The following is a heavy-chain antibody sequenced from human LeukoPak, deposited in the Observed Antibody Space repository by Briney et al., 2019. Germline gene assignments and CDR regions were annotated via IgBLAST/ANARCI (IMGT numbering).Heavy chain of an antibody. D-gene: IGHD2-2*02. CDR2: LINSGST. CDR3: ARGGAEYQLLYSYYYGMDV. Sequence: SETLSLTCAVYGGSFSGYYWSWIRQPPGKGLEWIGELINSGSTNYNPSLKSRVTISVDTSKNQFSLKLSSVTAADTAVYYCARGGAEYQLLYSYYYGMDVWGQGTTVTVSS. CDR1: GGSFSGYY. J-gene: IGHJ6*02. V-gene: IGHV4-34*01.